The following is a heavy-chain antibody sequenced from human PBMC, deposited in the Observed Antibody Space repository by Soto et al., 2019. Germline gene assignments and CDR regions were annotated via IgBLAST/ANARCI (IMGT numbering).Heavy chain of an antibody. CDR3: AKDRVPELRHFYYGMDV. J-gene: IGHJ6*02. CDR1: GFTFSTYG. Sequence: PGGSLRLSCAASGFTFSTYGMHWVRQAPGKGLEWVAVISYDGSNKYYADSVKGRFTISRDNSKNTLYLQMNSLRAEDTAVYYCAKDRVPELRHFYYGMDVWGQGTTVTVSS. CDR2: ISYDGSNK. D-gene: IGHD1-7*01. V-gene: IGHV3-30*18.